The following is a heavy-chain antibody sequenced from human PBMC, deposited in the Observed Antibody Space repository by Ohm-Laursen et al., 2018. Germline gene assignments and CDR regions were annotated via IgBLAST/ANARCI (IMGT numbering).Heavy chain of an antibody. CDR2: IIAVLDTT. CDR1: GGTFSNYA. Sequence: SVKVSCKPPGGTFSNYAISWVRQAPGQGPEWMGGIIAVLDTTSYAQKFQGRVTITADESTSTSYMELTSLRSEDTAMYYCATGGTRRIAAAGRGPTHWGQGTLVTVSS. D-gene: IGHD6-13*01. CDR3: ATGGTRRIAAAGRGPTH. J-gene: IGHJ4*02. V-gene: IGHV1-69*13.